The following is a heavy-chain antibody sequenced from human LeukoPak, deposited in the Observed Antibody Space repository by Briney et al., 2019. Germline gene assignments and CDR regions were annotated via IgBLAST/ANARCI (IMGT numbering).Heavy chain of an antibody. J-gene: IGHJ3*02. CDR1: GFTFDDYA. V-gene: IGHV3-9*01. CDR3: AKDTGIAVAGTMEDAFDI. D-gene: IGHD6-19*01. CDR2: ISWNSGSI. Sequence: GGSLRLSCAASGFTFDDYAMHWVRQAPGKGLEWVSGISWNSGSIGYADSVKGRFTISRDNAKNSLYLQMNSLRAEDTALYYCAKDTGIAVAGTMEDAFDIWGQGTMVIVSS.